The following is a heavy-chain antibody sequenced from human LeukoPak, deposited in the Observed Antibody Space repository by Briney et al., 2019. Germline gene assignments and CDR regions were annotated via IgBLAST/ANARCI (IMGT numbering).Heavy chain of an antibody. V-gene: IGHV1-18*01. CDR1: GYTFTSYG. CDR2: ISAYNGNT. J-gene: IGHJ4*02. Sequence: EASVKVSCKASGYTFTSYGISWVRQAPGQGLEWMGWISAYNGNTNYAQKLQGRVTMTTDTSTSTAYMELRSLRSDDTAVYYCASLYYDFWSGYHDYWGQGTLVTVSS. D-gene: IGHD3-3*01. CDR3: ASLYYDFWSGYHDY.